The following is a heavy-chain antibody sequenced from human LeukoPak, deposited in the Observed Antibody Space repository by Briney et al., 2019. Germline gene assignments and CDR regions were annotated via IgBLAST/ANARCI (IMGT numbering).Heavy chain of an antibody. D-gene: IGHD2-15*01. Sequence: PGESLKISCKGSGYSFTNSWIGWVRQMPGKGLEWMGIIYPGDSDTRYSPSFRGQVTISADKSISTAYLQWSSLKASDTAMYYCARRRSCSGGSCYEDFDYWGQGTLVTVSS. CDR3: ARRRSCSGGSCYEDFDY. CDR2: IYPGDSDT. V-gene: IGHV5-51*01. CDR1: GYSFTNSW. J-gene: IGHJ4*02.